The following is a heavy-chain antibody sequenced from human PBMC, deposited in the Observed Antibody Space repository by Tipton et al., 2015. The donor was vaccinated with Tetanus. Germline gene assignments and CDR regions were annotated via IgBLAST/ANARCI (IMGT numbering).Heavy chain of an antibody. D-gene: IGHD6-6*01. CDR1: GASISGGRYF. CDR3: ARDQGGGRVVRLNWFDP. Sequence: LRLSCSVSGASISGGRYFWNWVRQHPEKGLEGIGYIYYSGDAYINPSLKTRVTMSVDTSKNQISLNLSSVTAADTAVYYCARDQGGGRVVRLNWFDPWGQGTLVTVSS. CDR2: IYYSGDA. J-gene: IGHJ5*02. V-gene: IGHV4-31*03.